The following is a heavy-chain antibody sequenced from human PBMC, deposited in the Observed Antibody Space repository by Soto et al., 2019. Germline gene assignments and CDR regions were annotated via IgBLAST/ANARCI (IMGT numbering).Heavy chain of an antibody. CDR1: GYTFTNYG. CDR3: ARDKEQQLVLGWFDP. Sequence: ASVKVSCKASGYTFTNYGISWVRQAPGQGLEWMGWISAYNGNTNYAQKLQGRVTMTTDTSTSTAYMELRSLRSDDTAVYYCARDKEQQLVLGWFDPWGQGTLVTVSS. V-gene: IGHV1-18*04. D-gene: IGHD6-13*01. CDR2: ISAYNGNT. J-gene: IGHJ5*02.